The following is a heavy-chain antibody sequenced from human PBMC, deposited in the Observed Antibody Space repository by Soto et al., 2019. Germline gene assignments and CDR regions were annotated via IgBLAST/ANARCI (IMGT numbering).Heavy chain of an antibody. Sequence: QVQLQESGPGLVKPSQTLSLTCTVSGGSVSGGVYYWNWIRQHPEKGLEWIGYIYYSGSTYYNPSVRIRVTISADTSKNQFSLKLSSVTAADTAVYYCARSSVAGAGYFQQWGQGTQVIVSS. CDR2: IYYSGST. CDR3: ARSSVAGAGYFQQ. V-gene: IGHV4-31*03. J-gene: IGHJ1*01. D-gene: IGHD6-19*01. CDR1: GGSVSGGVYY.